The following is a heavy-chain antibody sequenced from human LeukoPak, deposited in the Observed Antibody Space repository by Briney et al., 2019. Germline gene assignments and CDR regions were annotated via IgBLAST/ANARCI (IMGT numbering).Heavy chain of an antibody. D-gene: IGHD6-13*01. J-gene: IGHJ4*02. V-gene: IGHV4-4*07. CDR3: GRDLESGAGTCILEMDYFDY. Sequence: SETLSLTCTVSGGSISSYYWSWIRQPPGKGLEWIGRIYHSGSTNYNPSLKSRDTMSVDTSKKQFSLQLSSVPAADTAVFYCGRDLESGAGTCILEMDYFDYCGQGTLVTVSS. CDR2: IYHSGST. CDR1: GGSISSYY.